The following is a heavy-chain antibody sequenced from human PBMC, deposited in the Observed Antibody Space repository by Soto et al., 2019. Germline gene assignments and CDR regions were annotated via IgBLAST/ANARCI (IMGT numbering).Heavy chain of an antibody. D-gene: IGHD2-8*01. V-gene: IGHV1-2*04. CDR3: ARGNSTDCSNCVCYFFYNHDLDV. CDR2: INPKSGGT. CDR1: GYSFTDYH. Sequence: ASVKVSCKASGYSFTDYHIHWVRQAPGQGLEWLGRINPKSGGTSTAQKVQGWVTMTTDTSISTATMELTRLTSDDTAIYYCARGNSTDCSNCVCYFFYNHDLDVWGQGSTVTGSS. J-gene: IGHJ6*02.